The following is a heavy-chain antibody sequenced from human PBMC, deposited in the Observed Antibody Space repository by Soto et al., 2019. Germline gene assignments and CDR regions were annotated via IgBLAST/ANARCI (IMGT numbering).Heavy chain of an antibody. CDR1: GGTISGYY. J-gene: IGHJ5*02. CDR3: ARGQRFSDWFDP. V-gene: IGHV4-4*07. Sequence: QVHLQESGPGLVKPSETLSLTCSVSGGTISGYYWTWIRQPAGTGLEWIGRNYSSGNTKYNPSLQSRVTMSLDTSNNQFSLRLTSVTAADTAVYYCARGQRFSDWFDPWGQGTLVTVSS. CDR2: NYSSGNT. D-gene: IGHD3-3*01.